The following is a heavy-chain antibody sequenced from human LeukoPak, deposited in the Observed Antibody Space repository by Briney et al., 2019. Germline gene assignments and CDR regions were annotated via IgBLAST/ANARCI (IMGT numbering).Heavy chain of an antibody. CDR2: INPNSGAT. J-gene: IGHJ4*02. CDR1: GYTFSGYY. D-gene: IGHD6-19*01. V-gene: IGHV1-2*02. Sequence: GASVKVSCKASGYTFSGYYMHWVRQAPGQGLEWMGWINPNSGATTSAQKFQGRVTMTRDTSISTAYMELSSLRSDDTAVYYCAREFFQWLVRGDFDYWGQGTLVTVSS. CDR3: AREFFQWLVRGDFDY.